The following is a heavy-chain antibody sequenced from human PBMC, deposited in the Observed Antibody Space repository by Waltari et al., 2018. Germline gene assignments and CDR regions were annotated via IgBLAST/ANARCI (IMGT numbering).Heavy chain of an antibody. V-gene: IGHV4-39*07. CDR1: GGSISSSSYY. CDR3: ARRRANWDTYYFDY. J-gene: IGHJ4*02. Sequence: QLQLQESGPGLVKPSETLSLTCTVSGGSISSSSYYWGWIRQPPGKGLEWIGSIYYSGSTYYNPSLKSRVTISVDTSKNQFSLKLSSVTAADTAVYYCARRRANWDTYYFDYWGQGTLVTVSS. D-gene: IGHD7-27*01. CDR2: IYYSGST.